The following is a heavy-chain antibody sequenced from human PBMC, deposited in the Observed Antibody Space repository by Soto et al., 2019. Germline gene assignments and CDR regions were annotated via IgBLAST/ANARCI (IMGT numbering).Heavy chain of an antibody. CDR3: VKGRYCSGGSCYSGWS. J-gene: IGHJ5*02. V-gene: IGHV1-69*12. D-gene: IGHD2-15*01. Sequence: QVQLVQSGAEVKKTGSSVKVSCKASGGTFSRNAVNWVRQAPGQGLEWMGGIVPFFGRTIYAQRFQGRVTFTADESTTYMELRSLRSEDTAVYYWVKGRYCSGGSCYSGWSWGQGTLVTVSS. CDR1: GGTFSRNA. CDR2: IVPFFGRT.